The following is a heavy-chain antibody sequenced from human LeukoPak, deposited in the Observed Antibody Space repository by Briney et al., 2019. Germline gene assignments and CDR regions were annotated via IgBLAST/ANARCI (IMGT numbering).Heavy chain of an antibody. CDR1: GYTFTGYY. CDR2: INPNSGGT. Sequence: ASVKVSCKASGYTFTGYYMHWVRQAPGQGLEWMGWINPNSGGTNYAQKFQGRVTMTRDTSISTAYMELSRLRSDDTAVYYCARAARPYYYDSSGYRDHFDYWGQGTLVTVSS. V-gene: IGHV1-2*02. J-gene: IGHJ4*02. D-gene: IGHD3-22*01. CDR3: ARAARPYYYDSSGYRDHFDY.